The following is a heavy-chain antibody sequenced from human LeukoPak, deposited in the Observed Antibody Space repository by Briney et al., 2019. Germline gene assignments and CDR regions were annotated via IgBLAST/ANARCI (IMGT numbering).Heavy chain of an antibody. CDR1: GGSISSYY. Sequence: SETLSLTCTVSGGSISSYYWSWIRQPPGKGLEWIGYIYYSGSTNYNPSLKSRVTISVDTSKNQFSLKLSSVTAADTAVYYCARDRHGGRFYYYYYMDVWGKGTTVTVSS. CDR3: ARDRHGGRFYYYYYMDV. V-gene: IGHV4-59*01. J-gene: IGHJ6*03. CDR2: IYYSGST. D-gene: IGHD4-23*01.